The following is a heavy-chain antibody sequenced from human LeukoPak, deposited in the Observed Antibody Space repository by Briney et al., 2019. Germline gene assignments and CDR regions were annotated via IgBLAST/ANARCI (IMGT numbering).Heavy chain of an antibody. CDR2: IYYSGIT. CDR1: GGSISGSSYY. D-gene: IGHD6-13*01. CDR3: ARAPLASFDH. Sequence: SETLSLTCTVSGGSISGSSYYWGWIRQPPGKGLEWIGTIYYSGITYYNPSLKSRVTISVDTSKNQFSLKLSPVTAADTAVYYCARAPLASFDHWGQGTLVTVSS. J-gene: IGHJ4*02. V-gene: IGHV4-39*01.